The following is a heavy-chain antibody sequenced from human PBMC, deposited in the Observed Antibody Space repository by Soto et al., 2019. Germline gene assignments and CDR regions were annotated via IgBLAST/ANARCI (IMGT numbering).Heavy chain of an antibody. CDR2: ISGSGGST. CDR3: AKDRTITMIVVPHAFDI. V-gene: IGHV3-23*01. J-gene: IGHJ3*02. D-gene: IGHD3-22*01. Sequence: EVQLLESGGGLVQPGGSLRLSCAASGFTSSSYAMSWVRQAPGKGLEWVSDISGSGGSTYYADSVKGRFTISRDNSKNTLYLQMNSLRAEDTAVYYCAKDRTITMIVVPHAFDIWGQGTMVTVSS. CDR1: GFTSSSYA.